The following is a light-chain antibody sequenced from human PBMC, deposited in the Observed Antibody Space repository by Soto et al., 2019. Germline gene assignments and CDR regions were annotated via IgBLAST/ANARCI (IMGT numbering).Light chain of an antibody. J-gene: IGKJ5*01. CDR3: QQHNNWPPSIT. V-gene: IGKV3-15*01. CDR1: QSVSSS. CDR2: GAS. Sequence: EIVMTQSPATLSVSPVERATLSCRASQSVSSSLAWYQQKPGQAPRLLIYGASTRATGIPVRFSGRGSGTEFTLTISSLQSEDFAVYYCQQHNNWPPSITFGQGTRLEIK.